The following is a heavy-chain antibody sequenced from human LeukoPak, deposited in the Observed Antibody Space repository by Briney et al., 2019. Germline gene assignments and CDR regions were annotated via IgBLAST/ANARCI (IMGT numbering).Heavy chain of an antibody. Sequence: GSSVKVSCKASGGTFSSYAISWVRQAPGQGLEWMGGIIPIFGTANYAQKFQGRVTITTDESTSTAYMELSSLRSEDTAVYYCAMEYYYDSSGYPMYDYWGQGTLVTVSS. D-gene: IGHD3-22*01. CDR3: AMEYYYDSSGYPMYDY. V-gene: IGHV1-69*05. CDR2: IIPIFGTA. J-gene: IGHJ4*02. CDR1: GGTFSSYA.